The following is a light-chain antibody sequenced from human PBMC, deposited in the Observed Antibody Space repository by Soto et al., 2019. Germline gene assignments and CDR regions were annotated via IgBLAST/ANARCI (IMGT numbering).Light chain of an antibody. CDR2: GAS. CDR3: QQYNNWTPIT. V-gene: IGKV3-15*01. J-gene: IGKJ5*01. Sequence: EIVLTQAPATLSLSAGGIAALSGRGVHSVSSNLGWYQQKPGQAPRLLIYGASTRNTGIPARFSGSGSGTEFTLTISSLQSEDFAVYYCQQYNNWTPITFGQGTRLEI. CDR1: HSVSSN.